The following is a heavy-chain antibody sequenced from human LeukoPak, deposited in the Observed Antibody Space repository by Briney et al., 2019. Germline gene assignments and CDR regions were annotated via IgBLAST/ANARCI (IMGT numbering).Heavy chain of an antibody. CDR3: ARETTRDRFMDV. J-gene: IGHJ6*03. CDR1: GGSISSSSYY. Sequence: SETLSLTCTVSGGSISSSSYYWGWIRQPPGKGLEWIGSIYYSGSTYYNPSLKSRVTISVDTSKNQFSLKLSSVTAADTAVYYCARETTRDRFMDVWGKGTTVTVSS. V-gene: IGHV4-39*07. D-gene: IGHD4-17*01. CDR2: IYYSGST.